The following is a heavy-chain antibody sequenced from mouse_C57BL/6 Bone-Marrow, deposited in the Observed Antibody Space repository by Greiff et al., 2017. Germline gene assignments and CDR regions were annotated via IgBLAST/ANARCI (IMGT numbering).Heavy chain of an antibody. CDR1: GFTFSDYG. D-gene: IGHD1-1*01. J-gene: IGHJ2*01. CDR2: ISSGSSTI. CDR3: AREGVLRYYFDY. V-gene: IGHV5-17*01. Sequence: EVKVVESGGGLVKPGGSLKLSCAASGFTFSDYGMHWVRQAPEKGLEWVAYISSGSSTIYYADTVKGRFTISRDNAKNTLFLQMTSLRSEDTAMYYCAREGVLRYYFDYWGQGTTRTVSS.